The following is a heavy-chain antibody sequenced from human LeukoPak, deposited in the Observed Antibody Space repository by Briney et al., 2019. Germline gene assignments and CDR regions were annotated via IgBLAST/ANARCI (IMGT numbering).Heavy chain of an antibody. CDR2: INHSGST. V-gene: IGHV4-34*01. J-gene: IGHJ5*02. CDR1: GGSFSGYY. Sequence: SETLSPTCAVYGGSFSGYYWSWIRQPPGKGLEWIGEINHSGSTNYNPSLKSRVTISVDTSKNQFSLKLSSVTAADTAVYYCARGPSRIAARRGLNPWGQGTLVTVSS. CDR3: ARGPSRIAARRGLNP. D-gene: IGHD6-6*01.